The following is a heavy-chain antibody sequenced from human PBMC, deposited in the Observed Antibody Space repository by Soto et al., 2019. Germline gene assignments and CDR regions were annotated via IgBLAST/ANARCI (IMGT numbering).Heavy chain of an antibody. CDR2: IYYSGST. Sequence: SESMDLTCTVSGGSIKSGGYAGSWIRQYPGKGLEWIGYIYYSGSTYYNPSLKSRVTISVDTSKNQFSLKLSSVTAADTAVSYCARDRIVVVPASINYYYYGMDVWGQGTTVTVSS. J-gene: IGHJ6*02. CDR3: ARDRIVVVPASINYYYYGMDV. V-gene: IGHV4-31*03. D-gene: IGHD2-2*01. CDR1: GGSIKSGGYA.